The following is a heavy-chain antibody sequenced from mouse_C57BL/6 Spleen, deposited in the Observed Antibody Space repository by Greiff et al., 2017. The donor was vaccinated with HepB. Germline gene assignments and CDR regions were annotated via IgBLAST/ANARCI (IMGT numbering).Heavy chain of an antibody. CDR3: ARWRSAMDY. CDR1: GYTFTSYW. J-gene: IGHJ4*01. Sequence: QVQLQHPGAELVRPGTSVKLSCKASGYTFTSYWMHWVKQRPGQGLEWIGVIDPSDSYTNYNQKFKGKATLTVDTSSSTAYMQLSSLTSEDSAVYYCARWRSAMDYWGQGTSVTVSS. CDR2: IDPSDSYT. V-gene: IGHV1-59*01.